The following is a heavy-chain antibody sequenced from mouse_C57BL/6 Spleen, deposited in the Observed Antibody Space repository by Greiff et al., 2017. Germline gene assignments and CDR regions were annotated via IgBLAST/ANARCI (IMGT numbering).Heavy chain of an antibody. CDR3: ARDGTGGLDY. CDR1: GYTFTDYY. Sequence: EVQLQQSGPELVKPGASVKISCKASGYTFTDYYMNWVKQSHGKSLEWIGDINPNNGGTSYNQKFKGKATLTVDKSSSTAYMELRSLTSEDSAVXYCARDGTGGLDYWGQGTTLTVSS. V-gene: IGHV1-26*01. J-gene: IGHJ2*01. D-gene: IGHD3-3*01. CDR2: INPNNGGT.